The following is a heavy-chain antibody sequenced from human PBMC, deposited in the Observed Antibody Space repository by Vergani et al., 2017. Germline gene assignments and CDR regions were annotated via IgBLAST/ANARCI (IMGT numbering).Heavy chain of an antibody. CDR3: AGGGYGDYFDY. CDR1: GFTFSSYW. J-gene: IGHJ4*02. D-gene: IGHD3-16*01. Sequence: EVQLVESGGGLVQPGGSLRLSCAASGFTFSSYWMSWVRQAPGKGLEWVANIKQDGSGKYYVDSVKGRFTISRDNAKNSLYLQMNSLRAEDTAVYYCAGGGYGDYFDYWGQGTLVTVSS. V-gene: IGHV3-7*03. CDR2: IKQDGSGK.